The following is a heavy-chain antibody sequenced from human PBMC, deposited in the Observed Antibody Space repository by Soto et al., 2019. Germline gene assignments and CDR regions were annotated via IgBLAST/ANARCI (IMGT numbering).Heavy chain of an antibody. CDR3: ASLTYDYVWGSLS. V-gene: IGHV3-48*03. Sequence: PGGSLRLSCAASGFTFSSYEMNWVRQAPGKGLEWVSYISSSGGTIYYADSVKGRFTISRDNAKNSLYLQMNSLRAEDTAVYYCASLTYDYVWGSLSWGQGTLVTVSS. D-gene: IGHD3-16*01. CDR2: ISSSGGTI. CDR1: GFTFSSYE. J-gene: IGHJ4*02.